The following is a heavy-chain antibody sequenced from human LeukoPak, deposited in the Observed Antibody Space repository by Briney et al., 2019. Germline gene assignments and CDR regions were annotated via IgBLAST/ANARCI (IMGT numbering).Heavy chain of an antibody. V-gene: IGHV1-69*02. D-gene: IGHD2-21*01. Sequence: PVKVSCTASGYTFTGYYMHWVRQAPGQGVEWMGRIIPILGIANYAQKFQGRVTITADKSTSTAYMELSSLRSEDTAVYYCVPPDDPIPVGYWGQGTLVTVSS. CDR2: IIPILGIA. J-gene: IGHJ4*02. CDR1: GYTFTGYY. CDR3: VPPDDPIPVGY.